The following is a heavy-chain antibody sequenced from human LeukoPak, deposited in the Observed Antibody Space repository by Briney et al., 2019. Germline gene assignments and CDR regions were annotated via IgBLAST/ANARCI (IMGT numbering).Heavy chain of an antibody. CDR3: ARDQNEGYGDYFYYFDY. J-gene: IGHJ4*02. CDR2: IWYDGSNK. D-gene: IGHD4-17*01. Sequence: GGSLRLSCAASGFTFSDYYMSWIRQAPGKGLEWVAVIWYDGSNKYYVDSVKGPFTISRDNSKNTLYLQTNSLRAEDTAVYYCARDQNEGYGDYFYYFDYWGQGTLVTVSS. CDR1: GFTFSDYY. V-gene: IGHV3-33*08.